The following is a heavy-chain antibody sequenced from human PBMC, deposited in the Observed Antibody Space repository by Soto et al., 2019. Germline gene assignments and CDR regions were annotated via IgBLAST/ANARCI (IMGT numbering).Heavy chain of an antibody. CDR1: GFTFSSYA. D-gene: IGHD6-13*01. CDR3: AREKGYSSSWYYFDY. Sequence: QVQLVESGGGVVQPGRSLRLSCAASGFTFSSYAMHWVRQAPGKGLEWVAVISYDGSNKYYADSVKGRFTISRDNSKNTLYLQMNSLRAEDTAVYYCAREKGYSSSWYYFDYWGQGTLVIVSS. J-gene: IGHJ4*02. CDR2: ISYDGSNK. V-gene: IGHV3-30-3*01.